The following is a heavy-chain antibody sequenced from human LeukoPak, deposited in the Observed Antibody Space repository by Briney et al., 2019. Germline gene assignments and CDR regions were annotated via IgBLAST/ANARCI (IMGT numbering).Heavy chain of an antibody. D-gene: IGHD3-10*02. CDR1: GYTFTSYG. J-gene: IGHJ5*02. V-gene: IGHV1-18*01. CDR2: ISAYNGNT. Sequence: ASVKVSCKASGYTFTSYGISWVRQAPGQGLEWMGWISAYNGNTDYAQKLQGRVTMTTDTSTSTAYMELRSLRSDDTAVYYCARDSVRGVIIITHWFDPWGQGTLVTVFS. CDR3: ARDSVRGVIIITHWFDP.